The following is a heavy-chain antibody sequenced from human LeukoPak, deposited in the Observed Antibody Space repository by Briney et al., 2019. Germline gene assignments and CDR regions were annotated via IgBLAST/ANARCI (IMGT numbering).Heavy chain of an antibody. CDR1: GGSISSYY. J-gene: IGHJ4*02. V-gene: IGHV4-59*01. CDR3: ARGPTSRGVAFDY. D-gene: IGHD2-15*01. Sequence: KPSETLSLTCSVSGGSISSYYWSWIRQPPGKGLEWIGYIYYSGRTNYNPSLKSRVTISVDTSKNQFSLTLSSVTAADTAVYYCARGPTSRGVAFDYGGQGTLVSVSS. CDR2: IYYSGRT.